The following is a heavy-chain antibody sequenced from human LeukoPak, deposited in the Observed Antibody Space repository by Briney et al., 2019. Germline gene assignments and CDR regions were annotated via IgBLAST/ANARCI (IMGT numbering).Heavy chain of an antibody. CDR2: ISAYNGNT. Sequence: ASVKVSCKASGYTFTNYAISWVRQAPGQGLEWMGWISAYNGNTNYAQNVQGRVTMTTDTSTSTAYMELRSLRSDDTAVYYCRALWSGYYFFDYWGQGTLVTVSS. CDR1: GYTFTNYA. CDR3: RALWSGYYFFDY. D-gene: IGHD3-3*01. V-gene: IGHV1-18*01. J-gene: IGHJ4*02.